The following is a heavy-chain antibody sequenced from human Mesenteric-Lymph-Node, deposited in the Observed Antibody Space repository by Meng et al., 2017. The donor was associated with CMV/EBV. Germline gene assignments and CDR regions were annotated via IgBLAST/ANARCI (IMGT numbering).Heavy chain of an antibody. CDR3: AKEGLAFCRGGSCYSRHYFDY. CDR1: GFALSDFG. V-gene: IGHV3-30*02. CDR2: TSSDGSNE. Sequence: GGSLRLSCAASGFALSDFGMHWVRQAPGKGLQWVAFTSSDGSNELYADSVKGRLSISRDDSENTMYLQMSSLRAEDTAVYYCAKEGLAFCRGGSCYSRHYFDYWGQGALVTVSS. D-gene: IGHD2-15*01. J-gene: IGHJ4*02.